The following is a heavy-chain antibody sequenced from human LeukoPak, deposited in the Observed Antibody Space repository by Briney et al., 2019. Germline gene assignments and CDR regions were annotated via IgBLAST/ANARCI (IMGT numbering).Heavy chain of an antibody. Sequence: ETLSLTCTVSGVSISSSNSYWGWIRQPPGKGLEWIGSIYYSGNTYYNASLKSQVSISIDTSKNQFSLRLTSVTAADTAVYYCARDRYDGSRDVWGKGTTVTISS. D-gene: IGHD5-12*01. V-gene: IGHV4-39*02. CDR1: GVSISSSNSY. J-gene: IGHJ6*04. CDR3: ARDRYDGSRDV. CDR2: IYYSGNT.